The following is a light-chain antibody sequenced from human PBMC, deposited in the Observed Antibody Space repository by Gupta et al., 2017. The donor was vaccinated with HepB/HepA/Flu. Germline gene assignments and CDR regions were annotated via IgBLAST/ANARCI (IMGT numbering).Light chain of an antibody. J-gene: IGKJ1*01. Sequence: DIQMTPSPSSPSASVGDRVTITCRASKSTSSYLNWYQQKPGKAPRLLIYAASSLQSGIPSRFSGSGSGTDFTLTISSLQPEDVATYYCQQSYSTPWTFGQGTKVEIK. V-gene: IGKV1-39*01. CDR3: QQSYSTPWT. CDR2: AAS. CDR1: KSTSSY.